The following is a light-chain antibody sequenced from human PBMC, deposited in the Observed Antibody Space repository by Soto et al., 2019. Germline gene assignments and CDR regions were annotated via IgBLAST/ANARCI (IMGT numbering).Light chain of an antibody. Sequence: ILLTQSPASLSVSPGERATLSCRASQSLSSSCFAWYQHQPGQGPSLLIICAAKRATSILDRFSGSGFGTDLTPTISRLQPEDFAVYYCLQYGRSQKTFGQGTKVDIK. J-gene: IGKJ1*01. CDR2: CAA. CDR3: LQYGRSQKT. V-gene: IGKV3-20*01. CDR1: QSLSSSC.